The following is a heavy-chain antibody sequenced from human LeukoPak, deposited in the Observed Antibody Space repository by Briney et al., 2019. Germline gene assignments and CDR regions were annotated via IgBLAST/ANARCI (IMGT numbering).Heavy chain of an antibody. CDR3: ARGGLYCGGGSCYSGGSAWFDP. D-gene: IGHD2-15*01. V-gene: IGHV1-2*02. Sequence: ASVKVSCKASGYTFTGYYMHWVRQAPGQGLEWMGWINPNSGGTNYAQKFQGRVTMTRDTSISTAYMELSRLRSDDTAVYDCARGGLYCGGGSCYSGGSAWFDPWGQGTLVTVSS. CDR1: GYTFTGYY. J-gene: IGHJ5*02. CDR2: INPNSGGT.